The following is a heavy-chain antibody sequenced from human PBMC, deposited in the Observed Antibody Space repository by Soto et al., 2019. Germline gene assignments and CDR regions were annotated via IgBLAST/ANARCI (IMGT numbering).Heavy chain of an antibody. CDR1: GFTLSNAW. CDR2: IKSKTDGGTT. V-gene: IGHV3-15*01. J-gene: IGHJ3*02. CDR3: TTADPTLKFRTSDAFDI. D-gene: IGHD3-9*01. Sequence: GGSLRLSCAASGFTLSNAWMSWVRQAPGKGLEWVGRIKSKTDGGTTDYAAPVKGRFTISRDASKNTLYLQMNSLKTEDTAVYYCTTADPTLKFRTSDAFDIWGQGTMVTVSS.